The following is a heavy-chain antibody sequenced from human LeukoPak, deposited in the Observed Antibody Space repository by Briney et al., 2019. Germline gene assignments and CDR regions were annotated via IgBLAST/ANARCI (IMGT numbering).Heavy chain of an antibody. CDR2: ISAYNGNT. V-gene: IGHV1-18*01. CDR1: GYTFTSYG. D-gene: IGHD3-22*01. Sequence: ASVKVSCKASGYTFTSYGISWVRQAPGQGLEWMGWISAYNGNTNYAQKLQGRVTMTTDTSTSTAYMELRSLRSDDTAVYYCAGEWLLVSDWYFDLWGRGTLVTVSS. J-gene: IGHJ2*01. CDR3: AGEWLLVSDWYFDL.